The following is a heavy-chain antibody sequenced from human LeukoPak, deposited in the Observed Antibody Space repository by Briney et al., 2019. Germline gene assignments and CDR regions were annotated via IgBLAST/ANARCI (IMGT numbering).Heavy chain of an antibody. J-gene: IGHJ4*02. CDR1: GFTFSDHY. Sequence: GALRLSCEVSGFTFSDHYMSWIRQAPGKRLEWVSYISSGSTYTNYADSVEGRFTISRDNAKNSLYLQMNSLRAEDTAVYYCARGAYGGDYFDYWGKGTLVTVSS. CDR3: ARGAYGGDYFDY. D-gene: IGHD4-23*01. V-gene: IGHV3-11*05. CDR2: ISSGSTYT.